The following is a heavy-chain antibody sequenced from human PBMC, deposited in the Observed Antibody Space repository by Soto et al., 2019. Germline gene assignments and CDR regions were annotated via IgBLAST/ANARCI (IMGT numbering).Heavy chain of an antibody. CDR2: ISGSGGST. CDR1: GFTFSTYA. V-gene: IGHV3-23*01. Sequence: PGGSLRLSCAASGFTFSTYAMTWVRQAPGKGLEWVSAISGSGGSTYYADSVKGRFTISRDNSKNTLYLQMNSLRAGDTAVYYCAKDRVVVYVWGQGTTVTVSS. CDR3: AKDRVVVYV. D-gene: IGHD2-15*01. J-gene: IGHJ6*02.